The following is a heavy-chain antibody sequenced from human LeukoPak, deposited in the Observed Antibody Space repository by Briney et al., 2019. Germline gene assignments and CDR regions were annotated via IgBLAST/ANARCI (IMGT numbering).Heavy chain of an antibody. V-gene: IGHV3-9*01. J-gene: IGHJ3*02. Sequence: GGSLRLSCAASGITLENYAMHWVRQAPGKGLEWVSGINWNSRNIGYEDAVKGRFTISRDNAKNSLFLQMNSLKPEDTAMYFCAKANSGTYSGTFDIWGQGTMVTVSS. CDR1: GITLENYA. CDR2: INWNSRNI. D-gene: IGHD1-26*01. CDR3: AKANSGTYSGTFDI.